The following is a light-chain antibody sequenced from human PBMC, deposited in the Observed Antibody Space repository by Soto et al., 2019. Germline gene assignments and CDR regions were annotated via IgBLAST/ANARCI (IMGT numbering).Light chain of an antibody. CDR3: QQRGNWPPT. Sequence: EIVLTQSPATLSLSPGERATLSCRASQSVSSYLAWYQQKPSQAPRLLIYDASSRATGIPARFSGSGSATDFTLTISRLEPEDFAGYYCQQRGNWPPTFGQGTKLEIK. J-gene: IGKJ2*01. CDR1: QSVSSY. V-gene: IGKV3-11*01. CDR2: DAS.